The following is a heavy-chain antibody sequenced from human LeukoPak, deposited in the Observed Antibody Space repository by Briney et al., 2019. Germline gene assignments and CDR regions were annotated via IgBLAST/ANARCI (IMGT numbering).Heavy chain of an antibody. D-gene: IGHD3-3*01. CDR3: ARGEYYDFWSVIDY. Sequence: PSETLSLTCAVSGGSISSGGYSWSWIRQPPGKGLEWIGYIYHSGSTYYSPSLKSRVTISVDRSKNQFSLKLSSVTAADTAVYYCARGEYYDFWSVIDYWGQGTLVTVSS. CDR1: GGSISSGGYS. CDR2: IYHSGST. J-gene: IGHJ4*02. V-gene: IGHV4-30-2*01.